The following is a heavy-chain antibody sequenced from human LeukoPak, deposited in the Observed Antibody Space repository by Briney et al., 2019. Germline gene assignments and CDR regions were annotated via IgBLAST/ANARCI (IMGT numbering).Heavy chain of an antibody. Sequence: PSETLSLTCVVYGASFSGYSWSWIRQTPGKGLEWIGEINHIGSSNYNPPLKSRVTIAVDTSKNQFSLKLSSVTAADTAVYYCARTKLKLAAAALYYFDYWGQGTLVTVSS. D-gene: IGHD6-13*01. CDR2: INHIGSS. CDR1: GASFSGYS. CDR3: ARTKLKLAAAALYYFDY. J-gene: IGHJ4*02. V-gene: IGHV4-34*01.